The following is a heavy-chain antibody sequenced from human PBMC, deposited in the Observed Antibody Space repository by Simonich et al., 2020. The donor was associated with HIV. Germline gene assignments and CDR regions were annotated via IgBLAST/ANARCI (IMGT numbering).Heavy chain of an antibody. CDR2: SNPKSGDT. J-gene: IGHJ3*02. V-gene: IGHV1-2*02. CDR1: GYTFTGYY. D-gene: IGHD1-26*01. CDR3: ARDSDTTEIGLGPLKGGFDI. Sequence: QVQLVQSGAEVKKPGASVKVSCKASGYTFTGYYLHWVRQAPGQGLEWMGWSNPKSGDTNYAQKFQGRVTMNRDTSISTVDMELSRLRSDDTAVYYCARDSDTTEIGLGPLKGGFDIWGQGTMVTVSS.